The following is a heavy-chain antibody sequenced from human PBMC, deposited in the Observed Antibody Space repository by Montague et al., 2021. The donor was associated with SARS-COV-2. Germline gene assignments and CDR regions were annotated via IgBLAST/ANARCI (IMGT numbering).Heavy chain of an antibody. D-gene: IGHD3-22*01. Sequence: SETLSLTCTVSGGSISSSSYYWGWIRQPPGKGLEWIGSIYYSGSTXYNPSLKSRVTISVDTSKNQFSLKLSSVTAADTAVYYCARHGKTRSAMIGVVIGYFDYWGQGTLVTVSS. CDR3: ARHGKTRSAMIGVVIGYFDY. CDR2: IYYSGST. CDR1: GGSISSSSYY. V-gene: IGHV4-39*01. J-gene: IGHJ4*02.